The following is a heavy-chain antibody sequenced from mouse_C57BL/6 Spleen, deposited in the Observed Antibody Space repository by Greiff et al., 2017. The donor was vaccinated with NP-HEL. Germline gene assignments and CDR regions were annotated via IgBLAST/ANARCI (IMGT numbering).Heavy chain of an antibody. Sequence: VKVVESGAELVKPGASVKISCKASGYAFSSYWMNWVKQRPGKGLEWIGQIYPGDGDTNYNGKFKGKATLTADKSSSTAYMQLSSLTSEDSAVYFCAREGYYGSSYRWYFDVWGTGTTVTVSS. D-gene: IGHD1-1*01. CDR1: GYAFSSYW. J-gene: IGHJ1*03. CDR3: AREGYYGSSYRWYFDV. V-gene: IGHV1-80*01. CDR2: IYPGDGDT.